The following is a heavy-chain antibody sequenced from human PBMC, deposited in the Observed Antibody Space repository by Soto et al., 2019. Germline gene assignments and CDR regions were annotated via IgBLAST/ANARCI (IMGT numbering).Heavy chain of an antibody. D-gene: IGHD6-19*01. CDR2: IHHSGST. Sequence: QMQLQESGPGLVKPSETLSLTCAVSSASIITEQRWTWVRQPPGKGLEWIGEIHHSGSTNNNSSPWSRFHMYLHKPKNQSSLNLNSVTAADTALYYCARCFGWYAIHHWGQVTLVIVSS. V-gene: IGHV4-4*02. J-gene: IGHJ1*01. CDR3: ARCFGWYAIHH. CDR1: SASIITEQR.